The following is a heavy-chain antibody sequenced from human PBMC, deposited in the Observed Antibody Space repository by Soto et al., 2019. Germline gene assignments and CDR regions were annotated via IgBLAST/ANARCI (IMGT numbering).Heavy chain of an antibody. CDR3: ASPLGIVGATPAVDY. J-gene: IGHJ4*02. V-gene: IGHV3-21*01. CDR2: ISTSSSYI. Sequence: PGGSLRLSCAASGFTFSSYSMNWVRQAPGKGLEWVSSISTSSSYIYYADSVKGRFTISRDNAKNSLYLQMNSLRAEDTAVYYCASPLGIVGATPAVDYWGQGTLVTVSS. CDR1: GFTFSSYS. D-gene: IGHD1-26*01.